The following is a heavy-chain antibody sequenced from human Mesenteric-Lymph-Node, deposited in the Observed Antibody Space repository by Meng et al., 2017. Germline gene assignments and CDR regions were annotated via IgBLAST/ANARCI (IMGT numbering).Heavy chain of an antibody. D-gene: IGHD6-13*01. CDR1: RGTFSSYA. V-gene: IGHV1-69*13. J-gene: IGHJ4*02. Sequence: SVKVSCKASRGTFSSYAISWVRQAPGQGLEWMGGIIPIFGTANYAQKFQGRVTITADESTSTAYMELSSLRSEDTAVYYCAAGALGYSSSWYIFGGDYWGQGTLVTVSS. CDR2: IIPIFGTA. CDR3: AAGALGYSSSWYIFGGDY.